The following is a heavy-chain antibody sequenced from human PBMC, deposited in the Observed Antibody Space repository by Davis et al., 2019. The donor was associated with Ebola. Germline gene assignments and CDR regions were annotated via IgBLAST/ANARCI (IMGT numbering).Heavy chain of an antibody. CDR2: IYYIESS. D-gene: IGHD6-19*01. J-gene: IGHJ6*02. Sequence: SETLSLTCTVSGGSINNYFWSWIRQPPGKGLEWIGYIYYIESSNYNPSLKSRVTISVDTSKNHFSLKLSSVTAADTAVYYCARDSRWLVPGTYYYYGMDVWGQGTMVTVSS. CDR1: GGSINNYF. V-gene: IGHV4-59*01. CDR3: ARDSRWLVPGTYYYYGMDV.